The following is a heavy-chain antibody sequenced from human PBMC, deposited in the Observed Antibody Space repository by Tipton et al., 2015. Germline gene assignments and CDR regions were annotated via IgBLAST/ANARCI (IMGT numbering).Heavy chain of an antibody. Sequence: VQLVQSGAEVKKPGESLKISCKGSGYRFNNYWIGWVRQKPGKGLEWMGIIYPRDSDTRYSPSFQGQVTLSADKSISTAYLQWSSLKASDTAMYYCARVFGESKIPAMSNWFDTWGQGTLVTVSS. J-gene: IGHJ5*02. CDR3: ARVFGESKIPAMSNWFDT. D-gene: IGHD2-2*01. CDR1: GYRFNNYW. CDR2: IYPRDSDT. V-gene: IGHV5-51*01.